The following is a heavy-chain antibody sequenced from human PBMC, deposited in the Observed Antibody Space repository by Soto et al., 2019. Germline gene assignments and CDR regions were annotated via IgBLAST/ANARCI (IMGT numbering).Heavy chain of an antibody. Sequence: EVQLVESGGGLVQPGGSLRLSCAASGFTFSSYWMSWVRQAPGKGLEWVANIKQDGSGKYYVDSVKGRFTISRDNAKNSLYLQMNGLRAEDTAVYYCARGLRLGYYFDYWGQGTLVTVSS. CDR2: IKQDGSGK. CDR1: GFTFSSYW. J-gene: IGHJ4*02. V-gene: IGHV3-7*01. CDR3: ARGLRLGYYFDY. D-gene: IGHD5-12*01.